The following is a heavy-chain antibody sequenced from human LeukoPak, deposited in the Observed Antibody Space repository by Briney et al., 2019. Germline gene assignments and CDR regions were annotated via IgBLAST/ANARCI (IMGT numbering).Heavy chain of an antibody. V-gene: IGHV1-18*01. CDR2: ISAYNGNT. CDR3: ARQELAYCGGDCRDY. J-gene: IGHJ4*02. Sequence: GASVKVSCKASGYTFNSFGISWVRQAPGQGLEWMGWISAYNGNTNYAQKLQGRVTMTTDTSTSTAYMELSSLRSEDTAVYYCARQELAYCGGDCRDYWGQGTLVTVSS. D-gene: IGHD2-21*02. CDR1: GYTFNSFG.